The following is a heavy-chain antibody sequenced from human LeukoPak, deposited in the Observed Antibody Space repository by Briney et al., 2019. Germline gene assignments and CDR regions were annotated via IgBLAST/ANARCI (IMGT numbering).Heavy chain of an antibody. V-gene: IGHV4-39*01. Sequence: KPSETLSLTCTVSGGSISSSSYYWGWIRQPPGQGLGWIGSIYYSGSTYYNPSPKSRVTISVDTSKNQFSLKLSSVTAADTAVYYCARGFRYYDILAGQRAGWFDPWGQGTLVTVSS. CDR3: ARGFRYYDILAGQRAGWFDP. D-gene: IGHD3-9*01. CDR1: GGSISSSSYY. CDR2: IYYSGST. J-gene: IGHJ5*02.